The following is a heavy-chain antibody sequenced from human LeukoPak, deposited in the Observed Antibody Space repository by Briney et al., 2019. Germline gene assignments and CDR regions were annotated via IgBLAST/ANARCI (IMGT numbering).Heavy chain of an antibody. V-gene: IGHV3-23*01. CDR3: GGGINGYYYAPHS. CDR1: GFTFSSYA. CDR2: ISVTGAGT. D-gene: IGHD3-10*01. J-gene: IGHJ4*02. Sequence: GGSLRLSCAASGFTFSSYAMSWVRQAPGKGLEWVSGISVTGAGTYYADSVMGRFTISRDDSKNTLYLVMSTLRVEDTAVYYCGGGINGYYYAPHSWGQGTLVTVSS.